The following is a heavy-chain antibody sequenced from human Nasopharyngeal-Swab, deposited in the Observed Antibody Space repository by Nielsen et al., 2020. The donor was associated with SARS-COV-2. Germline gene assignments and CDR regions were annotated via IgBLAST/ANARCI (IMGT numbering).Heavy chain of an antibody. Sequence: GGSLRLSCAASGFTFSDYYMSWIRQAPGKGLEWVSVIYSGGSTYYADSVKGRFTISRDNSKNTLYLQMNSLRAEDTAVYYCARVGQWLGYYHYGMDVWGQGTTVTVSS. J-gene: IGHJ6*02. CDR3: ARVGQWLGYYHYGMDV. CDR1: GFTFSDYY. D-gene: IGHD6-19*01. CDR2: IYSGGST. V-gene: IGHV3-53*01.